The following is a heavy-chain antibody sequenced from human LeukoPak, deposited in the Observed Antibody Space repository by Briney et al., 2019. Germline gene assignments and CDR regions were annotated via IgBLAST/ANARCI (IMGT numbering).Heavy chain of an antibody. CDR3: ARGRRDYGDYAHDY. D-gene: IGHD4-17*01. V-gene: IGHV3-30-3*01. J-gene: IGHJ4*02. CDR2: ISYDGSNK. Sequence: GGSLRLSCAASGFTFSSYAMHWVRQAPGKGLEWVAVISYDGSNKYYADSVKGRFTISRDNSKNTLYLQMNSLRAEDTAVYYCARGRRDYGDYAHDYWGQGTLVTVSS. CDR1: GFTFSSYA.